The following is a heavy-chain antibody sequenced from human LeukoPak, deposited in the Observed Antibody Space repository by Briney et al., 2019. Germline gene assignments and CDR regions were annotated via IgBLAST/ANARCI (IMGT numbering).Heavy chain of an antibody. Sequence: SEILSLTCTVSGGSIGSYYWSSISTYYWSWTRQTPGKGLEWIGNIYNTGSTNYNPSLKSRVTISVDTSKNQVSLKLSSVTAADTAVYYCARAGHCSGGSCYYFDYWGQGTLVTVSS. CDR1: GGSIGSYYWSSISTYY. D-gene: IGHD2-15*01. CDR3: ARAGHCSGGSCYYFDY. J-gene: IGHJ4*02. CDR2: IYNTGST. V-gene: IGHV4-61*01.